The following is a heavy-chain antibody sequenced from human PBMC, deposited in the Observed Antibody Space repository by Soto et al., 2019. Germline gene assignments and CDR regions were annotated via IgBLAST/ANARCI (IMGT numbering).Heavy chain of an antibody. CDR3: AIGQGGTNY. D-gene: IGHD3-16*01. CDR1: GGSFNPYY. CDR2: IQQGGGT. Sequence: QVQVQQWGAGLLKPSETLSLTCAVYGGSFNPYYWSWVRQPPGKGLEWIAEIQQGGGTYYNPSLESRIAISLDTSKSQFSLNLNSVNDAETAVYYCAIGQGGTNYWGQGSLVIVSS. V-gene: IGHV4-34*02. J-gene: IGHJ4*02.